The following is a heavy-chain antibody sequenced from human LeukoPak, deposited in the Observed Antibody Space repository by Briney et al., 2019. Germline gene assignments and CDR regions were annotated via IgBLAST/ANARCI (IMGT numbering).Heavy chain of an antibody. CDR3: ARGSPGYCSSTSCNPGGY. J-gene: IGHJ4*02. CDR2: IWYDGSNK. Sequence: PGRSLRLSCAASGFTFSSYGMHWVRQAPGKGLEGVAVIWYDGSNKYYADSVKGRFTISRDNFKNTLYLQMNSLRAEDTAVYYCARGSPGYCSSTSCNPGGYGGRGTRDTVST. D-gene: IGHD2-2*01. V-gene: IGHV3-33*01. CDR1: GFTFSSYG.